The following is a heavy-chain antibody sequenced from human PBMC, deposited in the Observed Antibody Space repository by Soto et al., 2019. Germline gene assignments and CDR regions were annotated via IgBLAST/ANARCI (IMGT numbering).Heavy chain of an antibody. CDR2: INAGNGNT. D-gene: IGHD4-4*01. CDR1: GYTLTIYA. Sequence: GASGKVACTASGYTLTIYAMTWLRQAPGQRLEWMGWINAGNGNTKYSQKFQGRVTITRDTSASTAYMELSSLRSEDTAVYYCARDPAVSSWFDPWGQGNLVTVSA. V-gene: IGHV1-3*01. CDR3: ARDPAVSSWFDP. J-gene: IGHJ5*02.